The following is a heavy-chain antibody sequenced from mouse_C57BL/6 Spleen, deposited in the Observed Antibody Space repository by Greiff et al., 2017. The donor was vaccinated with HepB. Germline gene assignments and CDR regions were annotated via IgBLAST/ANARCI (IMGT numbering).Heavy chain of an antibody. Sequence: VQLQQSGPELVKPGASVKISCKASGYAFSSSWMNWVKQRPGKGLEWIGRIYPGDGDTNYNGKFKGKATLTADKSSSTAYMQLSSLTSEDSAVYFCARWGLRYYAMDYWGQGTSVTVSS. D-gene: IGHD2-12*01. CDR3: ARWGLRYYAMDY. CDR2: IYPGDGDT. V-gene: IGHV1-82*01. J-gene: IGHJ4*01. CDR1: GYAFSSSW.